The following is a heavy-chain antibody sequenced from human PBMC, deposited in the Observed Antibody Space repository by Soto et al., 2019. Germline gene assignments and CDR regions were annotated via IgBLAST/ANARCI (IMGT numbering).Heavy chain of an antibody. CDR3: ARDTVGISSPGVY. J-gene: IGHJ4*02. V-gene: IGHV4-4*07. D-gene: IGHD4-17*01. Sequence: WTWIRQPAGKGLEWIGRIYTSGTTSYSPSLKSRVTMSLDTSKNHFSLRLTSVTAADRAVYYCARDTVGISSPGVYWGRGTLVTVSS. CDR2: IYTSGTT.